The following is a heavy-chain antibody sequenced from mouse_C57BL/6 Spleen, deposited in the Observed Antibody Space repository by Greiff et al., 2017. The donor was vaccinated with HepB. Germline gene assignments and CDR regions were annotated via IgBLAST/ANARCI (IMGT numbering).Heavy chain of an antibody. CDR1: GYTFTDYE. CDR2: IDPETGGT. Sequence: VQLQQSGAELVRPGASVTLSCKASGYTFTDYEMHWVKQTPVHGLEWIGAIDPETGGTAYNQKFKGKAILTADKSSSTAYMELRSLTSEDSAVYYCTRFSDLGFAYWGQGTLVTVSA. D-gene: IGHD4-1*01. J-gene: IGHJ3*01. V-gene: IGHV1-15*01. CDR3: TRFSDLGFAY.